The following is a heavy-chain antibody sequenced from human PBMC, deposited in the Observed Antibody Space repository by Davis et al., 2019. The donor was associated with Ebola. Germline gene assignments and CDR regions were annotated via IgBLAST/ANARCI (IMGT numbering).Heavy chain of an antibody. V-gene: IGHV3-53*01. Sequence: GESLKISCAASGFTVSSNYMSWVRQAPGKGLEWVSVIYSGGSTYYADSVKGRFTISRDNSKNTLYLQMNSLRAEDTAVYYCATTTVTRAGYYYYYGMDVWGQGTTVTVSS. CDR3: ATTTVTRAGYYYYYGMDV. CDR1: GFTVSSNY. CDR2: IYSGGST. J-gene: IGHJ6*02. D-gene: IGHD4-11*01.